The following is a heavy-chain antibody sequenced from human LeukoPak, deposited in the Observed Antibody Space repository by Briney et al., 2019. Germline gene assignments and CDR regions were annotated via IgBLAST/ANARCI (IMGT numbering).Heavy chain of an antibody. CDR2: IYYSGST. Sequence: SEALSLTCTVSGGSISSYYWSWIRQPPGKGLEWIGYIYYSGSTNYSPSLKSRVTISVDTSKNQFSLKLSSVTAADTAVYYCARGSGGSCYDYWGQGTLVTVSS. CDR3: ARGSGGSCYDY. J-gene: IGHJ4*02. CDR1: GGSISSYY. V-gene: IGHV4-59*01. D-gene: IGHD2-15*01.